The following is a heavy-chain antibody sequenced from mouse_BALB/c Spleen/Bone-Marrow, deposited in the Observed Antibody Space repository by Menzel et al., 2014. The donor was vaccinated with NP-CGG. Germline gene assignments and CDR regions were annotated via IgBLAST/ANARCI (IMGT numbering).Heavy chain of an antibody. V-gene: IGHV4-1*02. D-gene: IGHD1-2*01. CDR3: TRQDYYGYVAY. CDR2: INPDSSTI. J-gene: IGHJ3*01. CDR1: GFDFSRYW. Sequence: EVKVVESGGGLVQPGGSLKLSCAASGFDFSRYWMSWVRQAPGKGLEWIGEINPDSSTINYTPSLKDKFIISRDNAKNSLYLQMSKVRSEDTALYYCTRQDYYGYVAYWGQGTLVTVSS.